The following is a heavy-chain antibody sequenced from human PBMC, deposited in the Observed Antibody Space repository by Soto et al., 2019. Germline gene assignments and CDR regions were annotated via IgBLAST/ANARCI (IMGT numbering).Heavy chain of an antibody. CDR2: INGDGSTT. V-gene: IGHV3-74*01. Sequence: GGSLRLSCAASGLAFGTFWMHWVRQAPGKGLVWVPRINGDGSTTNDEDSVKGRFTVSRDNATNTPYLQMNSLRAEDTGVYYCARMNREWSPHYMWGQGTMVTVSS. J-gene: IGHJ3*02. D-gene: IGHD3-3*01. CDR1: GLAFGTFW. CDR3: ARMNREWSPHYM.